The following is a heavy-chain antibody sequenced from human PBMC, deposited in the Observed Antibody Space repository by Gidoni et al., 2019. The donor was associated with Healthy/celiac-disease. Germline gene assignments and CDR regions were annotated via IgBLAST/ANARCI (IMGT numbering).Heavy chain of an antibody. D-gene: IGHD3-16*02. V-gene: IGHV3-20*01. CDR3: ARDRLITFGGVIVIGAWFDP. CDR1: GFTFDGSG. J-gene: IGHJ5*02. CDR2: INWNGGST. Sequence: EVQLVESGGGVVRPGGSLRLTCAASGFTFDGSGMSWVRQAPGKGLELVSGINWNGGSTGYADSVKGRFTISRDNAKNSLYLQMNSLRAEDTALYHCARDRLITFGGVIVIGAWFDPWGQGTLVTVSS.